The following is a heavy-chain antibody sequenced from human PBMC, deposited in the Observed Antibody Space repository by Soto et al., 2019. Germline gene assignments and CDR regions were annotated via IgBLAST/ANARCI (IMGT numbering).Heavy chain of an antibody. CDR3: ARDGATTVTPPDWYFYL. D-gene: IGHD4-17*01. V-gene: IGHV3-33*01. CDR1: GFTFSSYG. Sequence: QVQLVESGGGVVQPGRSLRLSCAASGFTFSSYGMHWVRQAPGKGLEWVAVIWYDGSNKYYADSVKGRFTISRDNSKNTLYLQMNSLRAEDTAVYYCARDGATTVTPPDWYFYLWGRGTLVTVSS. J-gene: IGHJ2*01. CDR2: IWYDGSNK.